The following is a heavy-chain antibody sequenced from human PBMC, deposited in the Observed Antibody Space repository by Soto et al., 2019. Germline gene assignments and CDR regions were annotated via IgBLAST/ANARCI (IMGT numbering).Heavy chain of an antibody. D-gene: IGHD6-19*01. CDR1: GFTFSSYA. CDR3: XXXXXXVAGGFDY. Sequence: EVQLLESGGGLVQPGGSLRLSCAASGFTFSSYAMSWVRQAPGKGLEWVSAISGSGGSTYYADSVKGRFTISRDNSKXXXXXXXXXXXXXXXXXXXXXXXXXXVAGGFDYWGQGTLVTVSS. J-gene: IGHJ4*02. CDR2: ISGSGGST. V-gene: IGHV3-23*01.